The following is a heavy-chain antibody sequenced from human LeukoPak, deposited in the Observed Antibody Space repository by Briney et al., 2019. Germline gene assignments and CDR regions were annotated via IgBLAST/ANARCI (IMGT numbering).Heavy chain of an antibody. CDR1: GGSISSYY. D-gene: IGHD2-15*01. V-gene: IGHV4-59*12. Sequence: SETLSLTCTVSGGSISSYYWSWIRQPPGKGLEWIGSIYYGGTPYYSGSTYYNPSLKSRVTISVDTSKNQFSLNFSSMTAADTAVYYCARLGYCSGGSCHYYYYMDVWGKGTTVTVSS. CDR2: IYYGGTPYYSGST. CDR3: ARLGYCSGGSCHYYYYMDV. J-gene: IGHJ6*03.